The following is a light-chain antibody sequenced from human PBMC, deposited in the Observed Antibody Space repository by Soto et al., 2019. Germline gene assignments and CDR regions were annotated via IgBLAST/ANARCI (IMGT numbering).Light chain of an antibody. CDR1: QNIINY. CDR2: VAS. J-gene: IGKJ5*01. V-gene: IGKV1-39*01. Sequence: DIQMTQSPSSLSSSVGDRVTMTCRASQNIINYLNWYQQKPGKAPQLLIYVASRLESGVPSRFSGSGSGTDFTLTISSLQPEDSATYYCHQSYSTPPIPFGQGTRLEIK. CDR3: HQSYSTPPIP.